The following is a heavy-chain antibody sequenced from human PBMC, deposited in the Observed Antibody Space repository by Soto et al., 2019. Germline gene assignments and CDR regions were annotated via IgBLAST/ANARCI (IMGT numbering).Heavy chain of an antibody. D-gene: IGHD3-16*01. J-gene: IGHJ4*02. CDR2: LDQDGSER. V-gene: IGHV3-7*01. CDR3: VCGGNFFVY. CDR1: GFTFSTYW. Sequence: EVQLVESGGGLVQPGGSLRLSCAASGFTFSTYWMTWVRRPPGKGLEWVANLDQDGSERYYVDSVRGRFTISRDNAKNSQYLQMNSLRAEDTAVYYCVCGGNFFVYWGQGTLVTVS.